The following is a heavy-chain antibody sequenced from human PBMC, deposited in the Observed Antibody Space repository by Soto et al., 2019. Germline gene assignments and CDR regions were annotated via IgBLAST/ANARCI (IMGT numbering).Heavy chain of an antibody. V-gene: IGHV1-3*01. CDR3: ARVGTTSGRYYDILTGYYNPWAAGMDV. D-gene: IGHD3-9*01. J-gene: IGHJ6*02. CDR1: GYTFTSYA. CDR2: INAGNGNT. Sequence: GASVKVSCKASGYTFTSYAMHWVRQAPGQRLEWMGWINAGNGNTKYSQKFQSRVTITRDTSASTAYMELSSLRSEDTAVYYCARVGTTSGRYYDILTGYYNPWAAGMDVWGQGTTVTVSS.